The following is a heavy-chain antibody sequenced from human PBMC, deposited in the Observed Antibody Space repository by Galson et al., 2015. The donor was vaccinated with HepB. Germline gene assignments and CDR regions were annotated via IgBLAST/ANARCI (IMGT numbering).Heavy chain of an antibody. CDR1: GFTFSSYS. D-gene: IGHD3-22*01. J-gene: IGHJ4*02. Sequence: SLRLSCAASGFTFSSYSMNWVRQAPGKGLEWVSYISSSSSTIYYADSVKGRFTISRDNAKNSLYLQMNSLRAEDTAVYYCASRNYYDSSGYPIFDYWGQGTLVTVSS. V-gene: IGHV3-48*01. CDR2: ISSSSSTI. CDR3: ASRNYYDSSGYPIFDY.